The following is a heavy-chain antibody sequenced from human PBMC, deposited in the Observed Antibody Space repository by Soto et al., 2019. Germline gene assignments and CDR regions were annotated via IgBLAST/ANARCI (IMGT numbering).Heavy chain of an antibody. Sequence: PSETLSLTCTVSGGSISSYYWSWIRRPPGKGLEWIGYIYYSGSTNYNPSLKSRVTISVDTSKNQFSLKLSSVTAADTAVYYCARVWGGYYWWYYLAYLGKGTLVPVSP. D-gene: IGHD3-22*01. V-gene: IGHV4-59*01. J-gene: IGHJ4*02. CDR3: ARVWGGYYWWYYLAY. CDR1: GGSISSYY. CDR2: IYYSGST.